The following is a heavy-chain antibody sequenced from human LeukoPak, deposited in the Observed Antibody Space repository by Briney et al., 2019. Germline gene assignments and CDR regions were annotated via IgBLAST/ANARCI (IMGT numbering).Heavy chain of an antibody. CDR3: ARDVPTMIAVVITDAFDI. D-gene: IGHD3-22*01. CDR1: GYTFTSYG. CDR2: ISAYNGNT. J-gene: IGHJ3*02. V-gene: IGHV1-18*01. Sequence: GASVKVSCKASGYTFTSYGISWVRQAPGQGLEWMGWISAYNGNTNYAQKLQGRVTMTTDTSTSTAYMELRSLRSDDTAVYYCARDVPTMIAVVITDAFDIWGQGTMVTVSS.